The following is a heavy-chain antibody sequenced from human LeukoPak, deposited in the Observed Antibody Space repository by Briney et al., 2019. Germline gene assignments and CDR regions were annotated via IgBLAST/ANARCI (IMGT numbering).Heavy chain of an antibody. J-gene: IGHJ6*03. CDR3: AKEGDYDFWSGYRDYYYYMDV. V-gene: IGHV3-30*18. CDR1: GFAFSSYE. D-gene: IGHD3-3*01. CDR2: ISYDGGNK. Sequence: GGSLRLSCAASGFAFSSYEMNWVRQAPGKGLEWVAVISYDGGNKYYADSVKGRFTISRDNSKNTLYLQMNSLRAEDTAVYYCAKEGDYDFWSGYRDYYYYMDVWGKGTTVTVSS.